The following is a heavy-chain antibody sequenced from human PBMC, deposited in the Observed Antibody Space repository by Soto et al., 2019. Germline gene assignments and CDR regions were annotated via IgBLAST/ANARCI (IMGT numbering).Heavy chain of an antibody. CDR1: GLTFIKYA. Sequence: GGSLRLSCTASGLTFIKYAMSWVRQAPGKGLEFVSFISGGGGSSYSADSVKGRFTVSRDNLKNTLSLQMNSLRVEDTAVYYCVKLLRIWYGHNALDVWPQVTTVT. D-gene: IGHD3-9*01. CDR3: VKLLRIWYGHNALDV. V-gene: IGHV3-23*01. CDR2: ISGGGGSS. J-gene: IGHJ6*02.